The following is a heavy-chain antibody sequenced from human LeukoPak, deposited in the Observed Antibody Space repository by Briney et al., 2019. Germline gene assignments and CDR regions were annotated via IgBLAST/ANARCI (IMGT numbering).Heavy chain of an antibody. Sequence: GGSLRLFCAASGFTFRNYAMAWVRQAPGKGLEWVSGIGKSGDKISYGDSVKGRFTISRDNSESTLYLQMDSLRVEDTAVYYCADFGSGSYVFRYWGQGTLVTVSA. J-gene: IGHJ4*02. V-gene: IGHV3-23*01. CDR3: ADFGSGSYVFRY. D-gene: IGHD3-10*01. CDR1: GFTFRNYA. CDR2: IGKSGDKI.